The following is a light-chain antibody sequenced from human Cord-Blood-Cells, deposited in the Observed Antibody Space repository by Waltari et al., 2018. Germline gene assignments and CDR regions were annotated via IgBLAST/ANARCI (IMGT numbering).Light chain of an antibody. Sequence: TQSPSTPSASVGDSVTITCRASQCLSRWLVWYQQKPGKAPKLPIDKASSLESGVPSRFSGSGSGTQFALTSSSLQPDCCATYYCQQYNSYRYTFGQGTKLEIK. V-gene: IGKV1-5*03. CDR2: KAS. CDR3: QQYNSYRYT. CDR1: QCLSRW. J-gene: IGKJ2*01.